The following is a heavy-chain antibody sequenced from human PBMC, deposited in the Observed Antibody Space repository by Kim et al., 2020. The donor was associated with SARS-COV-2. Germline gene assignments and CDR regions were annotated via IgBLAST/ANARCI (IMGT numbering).Heavy chain of an antibody. Sequence: GGSLRLSCVASGFTFSSYEMNWVRQAPGKGLEWISYITSGGTTVYYADSVKGRFSISRDNAKNSVFLQMNSLRVEDTAIYYCVRRVRGFDHWGQGTLVTVSS. CDR3: VRRVRGFDH. CDR1: GFTFSSYE. V-gene: IGHV3-48*03. J-gene: IGHJ5*02. CDR2: ITSGGTTV.